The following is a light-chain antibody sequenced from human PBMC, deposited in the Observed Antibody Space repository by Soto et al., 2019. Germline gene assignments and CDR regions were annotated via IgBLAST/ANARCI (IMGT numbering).Light chain of an antibody. CDR2: AAS. V-gene: IGKV1-12*01. CDR1: QDISNR. J-gene: IGKJ4*01. CDR3: QQADSFPFT. Sequence: DIQMTQSPSFVSASVGDTVTITCRASQDISNRLAWYQQKPGKAPRFLIFAASNLHSGVPSRFSGGGSGTDFTLTISSLQPEDFASYYCQQADSFPFTFGGGTKVEIK.